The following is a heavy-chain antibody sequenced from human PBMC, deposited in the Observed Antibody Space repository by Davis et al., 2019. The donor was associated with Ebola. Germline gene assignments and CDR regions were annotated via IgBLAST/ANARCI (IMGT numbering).Heavy chain of an antibody. D-gene: IGHD3-22*01. V-gene: IGHV3-66*01. Sequence: GESLKISCAASGFTVSSNYMSWVRQAPGKGLEWVSVIYSGGSTYYADSVKGRFTISRDNSKNTLYLQMNSLRAEDTAVYYCARNRAGYYYDSSGYKSWYYFDYWGQGTLVTVSS. J-gene: IGHJ4*02. CDR1: GFTVSSNY. CDR2: IYSGGST. CDR3: ARNRAGYYYDSSGYKSWYYFDY.